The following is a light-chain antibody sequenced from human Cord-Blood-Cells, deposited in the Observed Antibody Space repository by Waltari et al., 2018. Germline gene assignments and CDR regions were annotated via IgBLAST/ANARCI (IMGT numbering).Light chain of an antibody. CDR2: EGS. V-gene: IGLV2-23*01. CDR1: SSDVGRYNL. J-gene: IGLJ1*01. CDR3: CSYAGSSTYV. Sequence: QSALTPPASVSGSPGQSITISCTGTSSDVGRYNLVSWYQQPPGKAPKLMIYEGSKRPSGVSNRFSGSKSGNTASLTISGLQAEDEADYYCCSYAGSSTYVFGTGTKVTVL.